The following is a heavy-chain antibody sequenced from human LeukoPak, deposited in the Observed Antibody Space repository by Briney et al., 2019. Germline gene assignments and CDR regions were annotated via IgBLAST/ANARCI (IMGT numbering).Heavy chain of an antibody. Sequence: ASVKVSCKASGYTFTSYGITWVRQAPGQGLEWMGWISSFNGNTNYAQKLQGRVTMTTDTFTSTAYMELRSLRSDDTAVYYCARYDYYDSSGYYDYWGQGTLVTVSS. CDR1: GYTFTSYG. CDR3: ARYDYYDSSGYYDY. J-gene: IGHJ4*02. V-gene: IGHV1-18*01. D-gene: IGHD3-22*01. CDR2: ISSFNGNT.